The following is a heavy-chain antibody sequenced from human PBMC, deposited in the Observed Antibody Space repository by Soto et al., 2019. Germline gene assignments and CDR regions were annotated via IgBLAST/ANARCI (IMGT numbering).Heavy chain of an antibody. V-gene: IGHV3-30-3*01. CDR1: GLTLRSYA. D-gene: IGHD2-8*01. J-gene: IGHJ4*02. Sequence: QVQLVESGGGVVQPGRSLRLSCAASGLTLRSYAMHWVRQAPGKGLDWVAAISYDGSNKYYADSVKGRFTVSRDISKNTLFLQMNSLRGEETAVYYCAREEINGIMVYWGQGTLVTVSS. CDR3: AREEINGIMVY. CDR2: ISYDGSNK.